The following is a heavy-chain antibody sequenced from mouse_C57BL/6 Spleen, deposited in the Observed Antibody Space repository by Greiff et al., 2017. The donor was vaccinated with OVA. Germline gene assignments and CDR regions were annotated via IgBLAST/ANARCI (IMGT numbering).Heavy chain of an antibody. J-gene: IGHJ3*01. CDR3: TRYYSNYEAFAY. V-gene: IGHV1-15*01. Sequence: QVQLKQSGAELVRPGASVTLSCKASGYTFTDYEMHWVKQTPVHGLEWIGAIDPETGGTAYNQKFKGKAILTADKSSSTAYMELRSLTSEDSAVYYCTRYYSNYEAFAYWGQGTLVTVSA. D-gene: IGHD2-5*01. CDR1: GYTFTDYE. CDR2: IDPETGGT.